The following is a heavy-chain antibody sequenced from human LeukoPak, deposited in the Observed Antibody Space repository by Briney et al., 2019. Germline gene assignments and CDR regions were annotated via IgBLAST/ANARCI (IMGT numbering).Heavy chain of an antibody. V-gene: IGHV3-21*01. CDR3: AFAGGSGSGYYEGAFDI. CDR2: ISSSSSYI. CDR1: GFTFSSYS. J-gene: IGHJ3*02. D-gene: IGHD3-22*01. Sequence: PGGSLRLSCAPSGFTFSSYSMNWVRQAPGKGLEWVSSISSSSSYIYYADSVKGRFTISRDNAKNSLYLQMNSLRAEDTAVYYCAFAGGSGSGYYEGAFDIWGQGTMVTVFS.